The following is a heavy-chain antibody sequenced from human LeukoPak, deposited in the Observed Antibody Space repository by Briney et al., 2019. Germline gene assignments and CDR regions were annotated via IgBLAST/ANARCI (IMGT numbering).Heavy chain of an antibody. D-gene: IGHD3-10*01. J-gene: IGHJ6*02. Sequence: GGSLRLSCAASGFTFDDYAMHWVRQAPGKGLEWVSGISWNSGSIGYADSVKGRFTISRDNAKNSLYLQMNSLRAEDTALYYCASAYYYGSGGINYYYYYGMDVWGQGTTVTVSS. CDR3: ASAYYYGSGGINYYYYYGMDV. V-gene: IGHV3-9*01. CDR2: ISWNSGSI. CDR1: GFTFDDYA.